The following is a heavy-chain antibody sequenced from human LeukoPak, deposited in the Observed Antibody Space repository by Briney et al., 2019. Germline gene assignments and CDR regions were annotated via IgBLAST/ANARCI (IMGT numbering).Heavy chain of an antibody. J-gene: IGHJ3*02. CDR3: AREALYDYVWGSYGGAFDI. CDR1: GGTFSSYA. Sequence: ASVKVSCKASGGTFSSYAISWVRQAPGQGLEWMGGIIPIFGTANYAQKFQGRVTITADKSTSTAYMELSSLRSEDTAVYYCAREALYDYVWGSYGGAFDIWGQGTMVTVSS. D-gene: IGHD3-16*01. V-gene: IGHV1-69*06. CDR2: IIPIFGTA.